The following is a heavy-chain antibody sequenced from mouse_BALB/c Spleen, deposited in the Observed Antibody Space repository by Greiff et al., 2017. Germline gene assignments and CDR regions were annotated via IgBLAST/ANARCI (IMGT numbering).Heavy chain of an antibody. D-gene: IGHD2-3*01. CDR1: GYTFTSYW. V-gene: IGHV1-7*01. CDR2: INPSTGYT. CDR3: ARLGGYYAFAY. Sequence: QVQLQQSGAELAKPGASVTMSCKASGYTFTSYWMHWVNQRPGQGLEWIGYINPSTGYTEYNQKFKDKATLTADKSSSTAYMQLSSLTSEDSAVYYCARLGGYYAFAYWGQGTLVTVSA. J-gene: IGHJ3*01.